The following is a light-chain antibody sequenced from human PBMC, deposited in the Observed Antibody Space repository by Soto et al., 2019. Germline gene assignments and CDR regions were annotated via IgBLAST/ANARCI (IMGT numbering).Light chain of an antibody. CDR2: EVS. CDR1: SSDVGGYDY. CDR3: SSSSISTAYL. V-gene: IGLV2-14*01. Sequence: QSVLTQPASVSGSPGQSITISCTGTSSDVGGYDYVSWYQLHPGKAPKLMVFEVSNRPSGVSYRFSGSKSGNTASLTISGLQAEDEADYFCSSSSISTAYLFGTGTKVT. J-gene: IGLJ1*01.